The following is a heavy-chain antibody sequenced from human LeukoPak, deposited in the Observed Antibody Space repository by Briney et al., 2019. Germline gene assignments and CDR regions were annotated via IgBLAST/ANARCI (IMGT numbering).Heavy chain of an antibody. CDR1: GGSFSGYY. V-gene: IGHV4-34*01. CDR2: INHSGST. J-gene: IGHJ5*02. Sequence: PSETLSLTCAVYGGSFSGYYWSWIRQPPGKGLEWIGEINHSGSTNYNPSLKSRVTISVDTSKNQFSLKLSSVTAADTAVYYCARGDPVTTGKWFDPWGQGTLVTVSS. CDR3: ARGDPVTTGKWFDP. D-gene: IGHD4-17*01.